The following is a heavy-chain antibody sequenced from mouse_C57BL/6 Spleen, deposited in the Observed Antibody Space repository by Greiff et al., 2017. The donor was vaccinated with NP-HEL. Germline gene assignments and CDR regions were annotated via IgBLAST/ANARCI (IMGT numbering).Heavy chain of an antibody. D-gene: IGHD1-1*01. J-gene: IGHJ1*03. CDR2: IYPRDGST. CDR3: ARWAVVATRYFDV. V-gene: IGHV1-78*01. CDR1: GYTFTDHT. Sequence: VQLVESDAELVKPGASVKISCKVSGYTFTDHTIHWMKQRPEQGLEWIGYIYPRDGSTKYNEKFKGKATLTADKSSSTAYMQLNSLTSEDSAVYFCARWAVVATRYFDVWGTGTTVTVSS.